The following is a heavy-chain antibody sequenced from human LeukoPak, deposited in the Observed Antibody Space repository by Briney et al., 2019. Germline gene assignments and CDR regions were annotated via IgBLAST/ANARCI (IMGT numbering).Heavy chain of an antibody. CDR1: GFSFSNYW. V-gene: IGHV3-74*01. Sequence: GGSLRLSCAASGFSFSNYWMHWVRQAPGKGLVWVTRIRHDAGVTTYADSVKGRFTISRDNAKNSLYLQMNSLRAEDTALYYCAKGRYYDSSGYFDYWGQGTLVTVSS. CDR3: AKGRYYDSSGYFDY. D-gene: IGHD3-22*01. CDR2: IRHDAGVT. J-gene: IGHJ4*02.